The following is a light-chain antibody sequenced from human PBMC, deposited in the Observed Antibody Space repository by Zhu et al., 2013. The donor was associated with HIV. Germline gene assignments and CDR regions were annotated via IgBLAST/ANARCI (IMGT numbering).Light chain of an antibody. CDR1: QSVSSN. CDR2: GAS. CDR3: QQYGSTPPWT. Sequence: ETVMTQSPATLSVSPGERATLSCRASQSVSSNLAWYQQKPGQAPRLLIYGASTRATGIPARFSGSGSGTEFTLTISGLEPEDYGVFYXQQYGSTPPWTFGQGTKVEIK. J-gene: IGKJ1*01. V-gene: IGKV3-15*01.